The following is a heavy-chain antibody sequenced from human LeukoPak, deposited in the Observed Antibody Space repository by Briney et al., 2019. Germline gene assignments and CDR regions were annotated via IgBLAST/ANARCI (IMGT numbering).Heavy chain of an antibody. CDR3: ARDSGMVRGTVDY. D-gene: IGHD3-10*01. CDR1: GYTFTSYY. J-gene: IGHJ4*02. V-gene: IGHV1-46*01. CDR2: IIPSGGST. Sequence: ASVKVSCKSPGYTFTSYYMYWVRQATGQGLEWRGIIIPSGGSTSYAQKFQGRVTMTRDTSTSTVYMELSSLRSEDTAVYYCARDSGMVRGTVDYWGQGTLVTVSS.